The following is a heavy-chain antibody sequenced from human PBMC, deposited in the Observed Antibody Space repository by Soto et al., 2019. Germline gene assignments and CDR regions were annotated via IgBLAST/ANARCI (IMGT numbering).Heavy chain of an antibody. CDR3: ARHVDYGDYHTDY. D-gene: IGHD4-17*01. Sequence: QLQLQESGPELVKPSETLSLTCTVSGGSVSSSSYYWGWIRQPPGKGLEWIGSIYYSGSTYYNPSLKSRVTVSGDTSKSQFSLRLSSVTAADTAVYYCARHVDYGDYHTDYWGQGTLGTVSS. CDR2: IYYSGST. CDR1: GGSVSSSSYY. V-gene: IGHV4-39*01. J-gene: IGHJ4*02.